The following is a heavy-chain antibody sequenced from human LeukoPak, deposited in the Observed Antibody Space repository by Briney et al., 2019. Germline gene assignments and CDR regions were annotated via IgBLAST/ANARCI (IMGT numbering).Heavy chain of an antibody. Sequence: GGSLRLSCAASGFTFSSYWMHWVRHAPGKGLVWFSRINSDGSSTSYADSVKGRFTISRDNAKNTLYLQMNSLRAEDTAVYYCARVDMATIGAFDYWGQGTLVTVSS. J-gene: IGHJ4*02. CDR2: INSDGSST. CDR3: ARVDMATIGAFDY. V-gene: IGHV3-74*01. D-gene: IGHD5-24*01. CDR1: GFTFSSYW.